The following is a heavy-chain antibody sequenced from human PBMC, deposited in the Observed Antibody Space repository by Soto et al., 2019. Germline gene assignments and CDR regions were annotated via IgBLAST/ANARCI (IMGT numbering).Heavy chain of an antibody. Sequence: GGSLRLSCAASGFTFSSYGMHWVRQAPGKGLEWVAVIWYDGSNKYYADSVKGRFTISRDNSKNTLYLQMNSLRAEDTAVYYCARSWYYYYSSGYSPFDYWGRGTLVTVSS. CDR1: GFTFSSYG. CDR3: ARSWYYYYSSGYSPFDY. D-gene: IGHD3-22*01. CDR2: IWYDGSNK. V-gene: IGHV3-33*01. J-gene: IGHJ4*02.